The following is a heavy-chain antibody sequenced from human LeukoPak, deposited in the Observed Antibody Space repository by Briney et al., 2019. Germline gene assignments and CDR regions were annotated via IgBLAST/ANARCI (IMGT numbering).Heavy chain of an antibody. CDR2: MNPNSGNT. CDR3: ARGQRIRGSGSYRRYYYMDV. V-gene: IGHV1-8*03. J-gene: IGHJ6*03. Sequence: ASVKVSCKASGYTFTSYDINWVRQATGQGLEWMGWMNPNSGNTGYAQKFQGRVTITRNTSISTAYMELSSLRSEDTAVYYCARGQRIRGSGSYRRYYYMDVWGKGTTVTVSS. D-gene: IGHD3-10*01. CDR1: GYTFTSYD.